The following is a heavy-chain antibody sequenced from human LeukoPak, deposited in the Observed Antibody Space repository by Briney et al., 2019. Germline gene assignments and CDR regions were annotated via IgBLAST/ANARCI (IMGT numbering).Heavy chain of an antibody. CDR3: ARKAFGVVIMAFDI. Sequence: TLSLTCTVPGVSISSGGYYWGWIRQHPGKGLESIGYIYYIGSTYYNPSLKSRVTISVDTSKNQFSLTLSSVTAADTAVYYCARKAFGVVIMAFDIWGQGTMVTVSS. J-gene: IGHJ3*02. V-gene: IGHV4-31*03. CDR1: GVSISSGGYY. D-gene: IGHD3-3*01. CDR2: IYYIGST.